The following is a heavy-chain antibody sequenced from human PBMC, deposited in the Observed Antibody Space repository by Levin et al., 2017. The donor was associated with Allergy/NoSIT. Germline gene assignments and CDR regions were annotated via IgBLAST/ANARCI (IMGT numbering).Heavy chain of an antibody. D-gene: IGHD2-15*01. V-gene: IGHV3-7*04. CDR3: ARGLYCNGGSCSWGYYD. CDR2: IKQDGSEE. J-gene: IGHJ4*02. Sequence: GESLKISCATSRFTFSRYWMNWVRQAPGKGLEWVASIKQDGSEEYYVDSVQGRFTISRDNAKNSLYLQMNSLRAEDTAVYYCARGLYCNGGSCSWGYYDWGQGTLVTVSS. CDR1: RFTFSRYW.